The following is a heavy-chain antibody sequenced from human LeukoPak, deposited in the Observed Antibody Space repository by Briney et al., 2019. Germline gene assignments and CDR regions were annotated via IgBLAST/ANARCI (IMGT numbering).Heavy chain of an antibody. CDR2: INHSGST. CDR3: ARHVAGTSPLGFDP. D-gene: IGHD1-1*01. CDR1: GGSFSGYY. J-gene: IGHJ5*02. V-gene: IGHV4-34*01. Sequence: KPSETLSLTCAVYGGSFSGYYWSWIRQPPGKGLEWIGEINHSGSTNYNPSLKSRVTISVDTSKNQFSLKLSSVTAADTAVYYCARHVAGTSPLGFDPWGQGTLVTVSS.